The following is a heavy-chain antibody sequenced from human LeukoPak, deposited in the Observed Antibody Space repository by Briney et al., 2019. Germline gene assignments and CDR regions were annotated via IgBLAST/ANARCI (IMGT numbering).Heavy chain of an antibody. CDR1: GGSISSYY. D-gene: IGHD2-15*01. V-gene: IGHV4-4*07. CDR2: IYTSGST. J-gene: IGHJ4*02. CDR3: ARDHVEGYCSGGSCRPVYYFDY. Sequence: PSETLSLTCIVSGGSISSYYWSWIRQPAGKGLEWIGRIYTSGSTNYNPSLKSRVTMSVDTSKNQFSLKLSSVTAADTAVYYCARDHVEGYCSGGSCRPVYYFDYWGQGTLVTVSS.